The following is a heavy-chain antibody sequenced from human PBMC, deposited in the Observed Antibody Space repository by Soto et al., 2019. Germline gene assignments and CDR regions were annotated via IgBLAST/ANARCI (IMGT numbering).Heavy chain of an antibody. Sequence: GASVKVCCKASGGTFSNYAVSRVRQAPGQGLEWMGGIIPIFGTANYAQKFQGRVTITADESTSTAYMELSSLRSEDTAVYYCARTNSGYDYGVAFDIWGQGTMVTVSS. CDR3: ARTNSGYDYGVAFDI. CDR2: IIPIFGTA. CDR1: GGTFSNYA. D-gene: IGHD5-12*01. V-gene: IGHV1-69*13. J-gene: IGHJ3*02.